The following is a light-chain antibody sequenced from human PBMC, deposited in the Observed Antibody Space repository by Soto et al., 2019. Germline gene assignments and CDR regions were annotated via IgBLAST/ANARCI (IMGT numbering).Light chain of an antibody. V-gene: IGKV3-11*01. CDR3: HQRQSWPRT. CDR1: QYINTR. CDR2: QAS. J-gene: IGKJ1*01. Sequence: ETELTQSPPSLPTFPGDSVTLSCRDSQYINTRLAWYQHRPGQAPRILIYQASIRAAGIPARFSASGSGTDFTLTISDVQPEDFALYYCHQRQSWPRTFGQGTKVDIK.